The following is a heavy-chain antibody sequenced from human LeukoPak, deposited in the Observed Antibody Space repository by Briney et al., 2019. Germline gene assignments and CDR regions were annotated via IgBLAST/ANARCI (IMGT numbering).Heavy chain of an antibody. V-gene: IGHV3-21*01. CDR2: ISSTSSYI. D-gene: IGHD4-17*01. CDR3: TRDREAGDEYGDYDY. CDR1: GFTVSRYN. J-gene: IGHJ4*02. Sequence: GGSLRLSCADSGFTVSRYNMYWVRQAPGKGLEWVSSISSTSSYIYSADSVKGRFTISRDNAKNSLYLQMNSLRAEDTAMYFCTRDREAGDEYGDYDYWGQGTLVTVSS.